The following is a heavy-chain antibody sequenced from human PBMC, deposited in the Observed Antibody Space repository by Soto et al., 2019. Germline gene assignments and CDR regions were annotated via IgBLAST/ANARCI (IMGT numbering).Heavy chain of an antibody. J-gene: IGHJ6*02. CDR2: ISGSGGST. CDR1: GFSFGYYW. Sequence: GGSLRLSCAASGFSFGYYWMSWVRQAPGKGLEWVSAISGSGGSTYYADSVKGRFTISRDNSKNTLYLQMNSLRAEDTAVYYCANYRSSYGMDVWGQGTTVTVSS. V-gene: IGHV3-23*01. D-gene: IGHD1-26*01. CDR3: ANYRSSYGMDV.